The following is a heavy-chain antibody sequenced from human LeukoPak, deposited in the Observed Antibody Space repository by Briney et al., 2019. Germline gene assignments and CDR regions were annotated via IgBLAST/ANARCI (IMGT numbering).Heavy chain of an antibody. Sequence: ASVKVSCNASGYTFTGYYMHWVRQAPGQGLEWMGWINPNSGGTNYAQKFQGRVTMTRDTSISTAYMELSRLRSDDTAVYYCARGSYSSSLKFDYWGQGTLVTVSS. V-gene: IGHV1-2*02. CDR3: ARGSYSSSLKFDY. CDR1: GYTFTGYY. D-gene: IGHD6-13*01. J-gene: IGHJ4*02. CDR2: INPNSGGT.